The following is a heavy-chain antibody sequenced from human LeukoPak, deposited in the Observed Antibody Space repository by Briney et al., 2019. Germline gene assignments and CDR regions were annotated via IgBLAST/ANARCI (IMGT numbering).Heavy chain of an antibody. CDR3: AREGIAVAGTPIYFDY. J-gene: IGHJ4*02. V-gene: IGHV4-39*02. Sequence: SETLSLTCTVFGGSISRSTFYWGWIRQPPGKGLDWIGSLYYSGDTYYNPSLKSRVTISVDTSKNQFSLKLSSVTAADTAVYYCAREGIAVAGTPIYFDYWGQGTLVTVSS. CDR2: LYYSGDT. D-gene: IGHD6-19*01. CDR1: GGSISRSTFY.